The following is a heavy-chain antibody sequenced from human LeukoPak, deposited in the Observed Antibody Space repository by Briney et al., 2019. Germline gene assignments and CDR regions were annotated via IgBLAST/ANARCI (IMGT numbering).Heavy chain of an antibody. Sequence: PSETLSLTCTVSGGSVSSSGYYWGWIRQPPGKGLEWIGTIHYNGGTYYNPSLQGRVTMTRDTSTSTVYMELSSPRSEDTAVYYCAREIGMGAFDYYYYGMDVWGQGTTVTVSS. CDR3: AREIGMGAFDYYYYGMDV. V-gene: IGHV4-39*07. J-gene: IGHJ6*02. CDR1: GGSVSSSGYY. CDR2: IHYNGGT. D-gene: IGHD3-16*01.